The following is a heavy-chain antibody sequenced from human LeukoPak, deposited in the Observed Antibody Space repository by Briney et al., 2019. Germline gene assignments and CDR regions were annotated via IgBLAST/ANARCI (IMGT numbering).Heavy chain of an antibody. Sequence: GGSLRLSCIVSGFIFSNYAMSWVRQAPGKGLEWVSIITGSGGDSYYADSVKGRFTLSRDNSKNTLYLQMNSLRAEDTALYFCAKKSLWSGPFDYWGQGTLVTVSS. D-gene: IGHD3-3*01. CDR3: AKKSLWSGPFDY. J-gene: IGHJ4*02. CDR1: GFIFSNYA. CDR2: ITGSGGDS. V-gene: IGHV3-23*01.